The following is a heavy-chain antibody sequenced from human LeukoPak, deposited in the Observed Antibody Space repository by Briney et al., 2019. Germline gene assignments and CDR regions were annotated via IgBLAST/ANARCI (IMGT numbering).Heavy chain of an antibody. Sequence: GGSLRLSCAASGFIFSSYGMHWVRQAPGKGLEWVAFIRYDGSNTYYADSVKGRFTISRDNSKNTLYLQMNSLRAEDTAVYYCAKDSALATAIVLRGVLDYWGQGTRVTVSS. CDR3: AKDSALATAIVLRGVLDY. V-gene: IGHV3-30*02. CDR1: GFIFSSYG. J-gene: IGHJ4*02. D-gene: IGHD3-10*01. CDR2: IRYDGSNT.